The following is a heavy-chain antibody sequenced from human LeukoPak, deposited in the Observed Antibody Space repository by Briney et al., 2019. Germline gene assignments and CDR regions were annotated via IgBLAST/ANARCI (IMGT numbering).Heavy chain of an antibody. CDR3: ARRSVGAPVRFV. CDR2: IYYSGST. J-gene: IGHJ6*04. V-gene: IGHV4-59*08. D-gene: IGHD1-26*01. CDR1: GFTFSDYY. Sequence: LRLSCAASGFTFSDYYMSWIRQAPGKGLEWIGYIYYSGSTNYNPSLKSRVAISLDTSKTHFSLSLTSVTAADTAVYYCARRSVGAPVRFVWGKGTTVTVSS.